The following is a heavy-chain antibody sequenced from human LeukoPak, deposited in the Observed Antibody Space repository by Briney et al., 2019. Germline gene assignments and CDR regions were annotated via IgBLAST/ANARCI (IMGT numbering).Heavy chain of an antibody. V-gene: IGHV4-34*01. CDR1: GGSFSGYY. CDR3: ARGYSMDV. D-gene: IGHD5-18*01. J-gene: IGHJ6*03. CDR2: INHSGST. Sequence: XAXXGGSFSGYYXSWIRQPPGKGLEWIGEINHSGSTNYNPSLKSRVTISVDTSKNQFSLKLSSVTAADTAVYYCARGYSMDVWGKGTTVTVSS.